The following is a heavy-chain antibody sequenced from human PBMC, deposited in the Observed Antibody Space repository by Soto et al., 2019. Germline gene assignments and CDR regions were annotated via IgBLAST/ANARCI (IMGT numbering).Heavy chain of an antibody. CDR2: ISSSSSYI. CDR3: ARDSGFWTHFDY. J-gene: IGHJ4*02. Sequence: PGGSLRLSCAASGFTFSSYSMNWVRQAPGKGLEWVSSISSSSSYIYYADSVKGRFTISRDNAKNSLYLQMNSLRAEDTAVYYCARDSGFWTHFDYWGQGTLVTVSS. D-gene: IGHD3-10*01. CDR1: GFTFSSYS. V-gene: IGHV3-21*01.